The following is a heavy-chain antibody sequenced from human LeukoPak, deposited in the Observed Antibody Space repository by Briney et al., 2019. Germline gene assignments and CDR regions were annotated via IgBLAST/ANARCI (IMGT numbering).Heavy chain of an antibody. V-gene: IGHV3-21*01. CDR2: ISSSSSYI. CDR1: GFTFSSYS. CDR3: ARGGPRGDGYNFDAFDI. D-gene: IGHD5-24*01. Sequence: PGGSLRLSCAASGFTFSSYSMNWVRQAPGKGLEWVSSISSSSSYIYYADSVKGRFTISRDNAKNSLYLQMNSLRAEDTAVYYCARGGPRGDGYNFDAFDIWGQGTMVTVSS. J-gene: IGHJ3*02.